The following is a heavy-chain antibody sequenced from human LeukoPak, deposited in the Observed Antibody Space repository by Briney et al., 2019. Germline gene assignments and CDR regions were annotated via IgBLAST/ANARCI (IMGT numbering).Heavy chain of an antibody. CDR2: IGATGDET. Sequence: GGSLRLSCAVSGVTFRNYWMSWVRQAPGKGLEWVSAIGATGDETFYADSVKGRFTISRDNSKNMLYLQMNSLRAEDTAVYYCAKDRIKDGYNNYWGQGILVTVSS. D-gene: IGHD5-12*01. J-gene: IGHJ4*02. V-gene: IGHV3-23*01. CDR1: GVTFRNYW. CDR3: AKDRIKDGYNNY.